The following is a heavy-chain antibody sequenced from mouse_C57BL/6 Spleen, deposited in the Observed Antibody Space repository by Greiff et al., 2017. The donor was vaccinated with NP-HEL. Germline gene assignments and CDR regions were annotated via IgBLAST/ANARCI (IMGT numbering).Heavy chain of an antibody. CDR1: GYSITSGYD. V-gene: IGHV3-1*01. CDR2: ISYSGST. J-gene: IGHJ2*01. Sequence: VQLKESGPGMVKPSQSLSLTCTVTGYSITSGYDWHWIRHFPGNKLEWMGYISYSGSTNYNPSLKSRISITHDTSKNHFFLKLNSVTTEDTATYYCARSLRRADFDYWGQGTTLTVSS. CDR3: ARSLRRADFDY. D-gene: IGHD2-12*01.